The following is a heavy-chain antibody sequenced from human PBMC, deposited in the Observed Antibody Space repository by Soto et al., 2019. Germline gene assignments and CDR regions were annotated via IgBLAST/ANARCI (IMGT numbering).Heavy chain of an antibody. V-gene: IGHV1-2*02. CDR1: GYTFTGYY. J-gene: IGHJ4*02. CDR3: ARTNWNPINLDY. Sequence: ASVKVSCKASGYTFTGYYMHWVRKAPGQGLEWMGWINPNSGGTNYAQKFQGRVTMTRDTSISTAYMELSRLRSDDTAVYYCARTNWNPINLDYWGQGTLVTVSS. CDR2: INPNSGGT. D-gene: IGHD1-20*01.